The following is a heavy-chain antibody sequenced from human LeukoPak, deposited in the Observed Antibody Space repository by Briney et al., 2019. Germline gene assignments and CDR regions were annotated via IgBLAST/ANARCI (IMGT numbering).Heavy chain of an antibody. CDR1: GCSISSGYY. V-gene: IGHV4-38-2*01. CDR2: IYHSGST. CDR3: ARHSGELWPDWYFDL. D-gene: IGHD3-16*01. Sequence: SETLSLTCAVSGCSISSGYYWGWIRQPPGKGLEWIRSIYHSGSTYFNPSLKSRVTISVDTSKNQFSLKLSSVTAADTSVYYCARHSGELWPDWYFDLWGRGTLVTVSS. J-gene: IGHJ2*01.